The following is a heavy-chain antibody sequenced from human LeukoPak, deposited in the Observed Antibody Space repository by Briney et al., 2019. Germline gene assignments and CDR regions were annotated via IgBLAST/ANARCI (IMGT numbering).Heavy chain of an antibody. D-gene: IGHD5-18*01. J-gene: IGHJ4*02. CDR3: ARLRGYSYGLREYYFDY. Sequence: SVKVSCKASGGTFSSYAISWVRQAPGQGLEWMGGIVPIFGTANYAQKFQGRVTITTDESTSTAYMELSSLRSEDTAVYYCARLRGYSYGLREYYFDYWGQGTLVTVSS. CDR2: IVPIFGTA. CDR1: GGTFSSYA. V-gene: IGHV1-69*05.